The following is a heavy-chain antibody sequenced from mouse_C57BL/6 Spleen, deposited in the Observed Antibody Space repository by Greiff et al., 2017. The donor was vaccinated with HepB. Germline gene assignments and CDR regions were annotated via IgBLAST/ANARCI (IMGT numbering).Heavy chain of an antibody. J-gene: IGHJ4*01. CDR3: ARGDYYGSREGYYAMDY. Sequence: VQLQQSGAELARPGASVKLSCKASGYTFTSYGISWVKQRTGQGLEWIGEIYPRSGNTYYNEKFKGKATLTADKSSSTAYMELRSLTSEDSAVYFCARGDYYGSREGYYAMDYWGQGTSVTVSS. CDR2: IYPRSGNT. D-gene: IGHD1-1*01. V-gene: IGHV1-81*01. CDR1: GYTFTSYG.